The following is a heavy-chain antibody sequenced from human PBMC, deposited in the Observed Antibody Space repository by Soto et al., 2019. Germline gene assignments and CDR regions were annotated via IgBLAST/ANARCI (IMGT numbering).Heavy chain of an antibody. CDR3: ARVSDDFWSGYYILDY. CDR1: GGSVSSGSYY. D-gene: IGHD3-3*01. Sequence: SETLSLTCTVSGGSVSSGSYYWSWIRQPPGKGLEWIGYIYYSGSTNYNPSLKSRVTISVDTSKNQFSLKLSSVTAADTAVYYCARVSDDFWSGYYILDYWGQGTLVTVS. V-gene: IGHV4-61*01. J-gene: IGHJ4*02. CDR2: IYYSGST.